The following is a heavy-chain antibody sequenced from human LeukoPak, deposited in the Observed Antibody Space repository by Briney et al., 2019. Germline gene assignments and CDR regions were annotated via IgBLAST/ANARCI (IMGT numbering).Heavy chain of an antibody. CDR3: AKRPSTTRDYYYGMDV. J-gene: IGHJ6*02. D-gene: IGHD1-14*01. CDR2: ISGSGGST. Sequence: GGSLRLPCAASGFTFSSYAMSWVRQAPGKGLEWVSAISGSGGSTYYADSVKGRFTISRDNSKNTLYLQMNSLRAEDTAVYYCAKRPSTTRDYYYGMDVWGQGTTVTVSS. V-gene: IGHV3-23*01. CDR1: GFTFSSYA.